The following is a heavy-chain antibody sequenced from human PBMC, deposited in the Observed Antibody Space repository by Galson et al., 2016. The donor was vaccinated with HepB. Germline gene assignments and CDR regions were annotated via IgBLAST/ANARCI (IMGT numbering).Heavy chain of an antibody. CDR3: ARDRDIILVAAASYYGMDV. CDR1: GFIFSTHS. J-gene: IGHJ6*02. D-gene: IGHD2-15*01. Sequence: SLRLSCAASGFIFSTHSMNWVRQAPGEGLEWVSSISDTSRYIFYEESVKGRFTISRDNAKNSLYLQMNSLRVEDTALYYCARDRDIILVAAASYYGMDVWGHGTTVTVSS. V-gene: IGHV3-21*01. CDR2: ISDTSRYI.